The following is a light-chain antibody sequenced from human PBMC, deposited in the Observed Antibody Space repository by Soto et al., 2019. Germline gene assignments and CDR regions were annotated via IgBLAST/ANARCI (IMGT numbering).Light chain of an antibody. CDR3: FSYTSSGTYV. J-gene: IGLJ1*01. CDR2: GVT. Sequence: QSVLTQPTSVSGSPGQSITISCTGNHNDIGTYDYVSWYQQHPGRAPRLLIHGVTTRPSGISGRFSASKSGLTASLTISGLQPEDEADYYCFSYTSSGTYVFGTGTKVTVL. CDR1: HNDIGTYDY. V-gene: IGLV2-14*03.